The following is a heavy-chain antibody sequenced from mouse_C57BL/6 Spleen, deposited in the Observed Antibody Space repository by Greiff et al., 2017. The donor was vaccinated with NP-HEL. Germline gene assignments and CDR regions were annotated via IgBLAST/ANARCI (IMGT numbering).Heavy chain of an antibody. Sequence: EVKLMESGGGLVKPGGSLKLSCAASGFTFSDYGMHWVRQAPEKGLEWVAYISSGSSTIYYADTVKGRFTISRDNAKNTLFLQMTSLRPEDTAIDYCACDCSSYEDAIDYWGQGTSVTVSS. V-gene: IGHV5-17*01. J-gene: IGHJ4*01. CDR1: GFTFSDYG. CDR3: ACDCSSYEDAIDY. D-gene: IGHD1-1*01. CDR2: ISSGSSTI.